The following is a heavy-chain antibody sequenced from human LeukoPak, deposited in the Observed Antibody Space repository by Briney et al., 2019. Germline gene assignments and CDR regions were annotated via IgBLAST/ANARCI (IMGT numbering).Heavy chain of an antibody. V-gene: IGHV1-8*01. D-gene: IGHD6-6*01. CDR3: ARVRYSSSSGADYFDY. CDR1: GYTFTSYD. CDR2: MNPNSGNT. J-gene: IGHJ4*02. Sequence: ASVKVSCKASGYTFTSYDINWVRQATGQGLEWMGWMNPNSGNTGYAQKFQGRVTMTRNTSISTAYMELSSLRSEDTAVYYCARVRYSSSSGADYFDYWGQGTLVTVSS.